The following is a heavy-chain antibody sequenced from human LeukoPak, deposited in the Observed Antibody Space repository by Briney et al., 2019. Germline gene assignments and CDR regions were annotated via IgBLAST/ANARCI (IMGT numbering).Heavy chain of an antibody. CDR2: ISYDGSNK. D-gene: IGHD4-23*01. Sequence: GGSLRLSCAASGLTFSTYAMHWVRQAPGKGLEWVAVISYDGSNKYYADSVKGRFTISRDNSKNTLYLQMNSLRAEDTAVYYCARVGTVVHFDYWGQGTLVTVSS. CDR3: ARVGTVVHFDY. J-gene: IGHJ4*02. V-gene: IGHV3-30-3*01. CDR1: GLTFSTYA.